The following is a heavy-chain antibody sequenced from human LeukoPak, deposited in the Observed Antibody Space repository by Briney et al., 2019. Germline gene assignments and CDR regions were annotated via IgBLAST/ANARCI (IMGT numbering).Heavy chain of an antibody. D-gene: IGHD3-10*01. CDR2: ISGSGGNT. CDR3: AKAMNPYGSGRYYNDVDY. V-gene: IGHV3-23*01. Sequence: QAGGSLRLSCAASGFTFSSYAMSWVRQAPGKGLEWVSAISGSGGNTYYADCVKGRFTISRDNSKNTLYLQMNSLSPEDTAVYYCAKAMNPYGSGRYYNDVDYWGQGTLVTVSS. CDR1: GFTFSSYA. J-gene: IGHJ4*02.